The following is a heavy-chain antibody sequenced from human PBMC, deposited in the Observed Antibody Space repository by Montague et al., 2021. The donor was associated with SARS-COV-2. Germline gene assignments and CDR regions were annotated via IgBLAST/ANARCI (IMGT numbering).Heavy chain of an antibody. CDR3: VRGGTMTVVVFDY. J-gene: IGHJ4*02. Sequence: SETLSLTCTVSGDSISNSNWWTWVRQSPGRGLEWIGEIFRSGDSXYNPALKSRVTMSVDMSRNQFSLSLSNVTAADTAIYYCVRGGTMTVVVFDYWGQGTLVTVPS. CDR1: GDSISNSNW. CDR2: IFRSGDS. V-gene: IGHV4-4*02. D-gene: IGHD3-22*01.